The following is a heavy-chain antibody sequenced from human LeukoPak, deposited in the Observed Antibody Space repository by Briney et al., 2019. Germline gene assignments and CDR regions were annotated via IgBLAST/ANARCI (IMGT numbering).Heavy chain of an antibody. V-gene: IGHV4-39*01. Sequence: SETLSLTCTVSGGSISSSSFYWGWIRQPPGKGLEWIATIYYSGGSYYNPSLKSRLTISVDTSKNQFSLRLSSVTAADTAVYYCARQRHFSTGWPGDSWGQGTLVTVSS. D-gene: IGHD6-19*01. CDR2: IYYSGGS. CDR3: ARQRHFSTGWPGDS. CDR1: GGSISSSSFY. J-gene: IGHJ4*02.